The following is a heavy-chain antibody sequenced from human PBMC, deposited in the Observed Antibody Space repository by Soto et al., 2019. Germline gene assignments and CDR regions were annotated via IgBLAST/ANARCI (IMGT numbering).Heavy chain of an antibody. CDR1: GGSFSGYY. D-gene: IGHD2-2*01. Sequence: QVQLQQWGAGLLKPAETLSLTCAVYGGSFSGYYWSWIRHPPGKGLEWIGEINHSGSTNYNPYLNSRVTISVDTSQNNFSRKLSSVTAEDKAVYYCARDHISVVHSNCSSTGCYGGYNWFDPWGQGTLVTVSS. V-gene: IGHV4-34*01. CDR2: INHSGST. CDR3: ARDHISVVHSNCSSTGCYGGYNWFDP. J-gene: IGHJ5*02.